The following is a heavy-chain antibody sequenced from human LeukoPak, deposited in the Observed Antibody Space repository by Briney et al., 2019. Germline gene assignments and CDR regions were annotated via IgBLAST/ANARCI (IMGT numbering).Heavy chain of an antibody. V-gene: IGHV4-39*01. CDR2: IYHSGST. D-gene: IGHD3-10*01. Sequence: PSETLSLTCTVSGGSINTPNYYWGWIRQPPGKGLEWIGEIYHSGSTNYNPSLKSRVTISVDTSKNQFSLNLSSVTAADTAVYYCARQSRDDSGKRRVYFYYYYMDVWGKGTTVSISS. CDR1: GGSINTPNYY. CDR3: ARQSRDDSGKRRVYFYYYYMDV. J-gene: IGHJ6*03.